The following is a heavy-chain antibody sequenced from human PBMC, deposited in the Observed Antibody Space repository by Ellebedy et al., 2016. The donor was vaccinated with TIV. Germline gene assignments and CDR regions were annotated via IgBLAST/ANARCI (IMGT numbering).Heavy chain of an antibody. CDR1: GFIFSNYN. J-gene: IGHJ6*02. V-gene: IGHV3-30*02. CDR3: AKDLGFAMDV. Sequence: GESLKISCAASGFIFSNYNLHWVRQAPGKGLEWVAIAHNDETYKFYADSVKGRFTVSRDNSGNTAYLHMSSLRVEETAVYYCAKDLGFAMDVWGQGTTVTVSS. CDR2: AHNDETYK.